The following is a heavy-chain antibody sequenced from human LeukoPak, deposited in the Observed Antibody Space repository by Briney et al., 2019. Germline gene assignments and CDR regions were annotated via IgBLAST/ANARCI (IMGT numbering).Heavy chain of an antibody. D-gene: IGHD3-16*02. Sequence: ASVKVSCKASGYTFTGYYMHWVRQAPGQGLEWMGWINPNSGGTNYAQKFQGRVTMTRDTSISTAYMELSRLRSDDTAVYYCARTYYDYVWGSYRFDYWGQGTLVTVSS. V-gene: IGHV1-2*02. CDR2: INPNSGGT. CDR1: GYTFTGYY. CDR3: ARTYYDYVWGSYRFDY. J-gene: IGHJ4*02.